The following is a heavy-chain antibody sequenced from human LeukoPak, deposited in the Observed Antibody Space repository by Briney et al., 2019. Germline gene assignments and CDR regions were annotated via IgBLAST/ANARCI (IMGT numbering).Heavy chain of an antibody. CDR3: ARVAGVSYNYFDS. CDR2: ITPYNGDT. Sequence: ASVTVSCKASAYTFITYGITWVRQAPGQGLEWMGWITPYNGDTNYAQNLQDRVTMTTDTSTSTAYMEVRSLRSDDTAVYFCARVAGVSYNYFDSWGQGTLVTVSS. V-gene: IGHV1-18*01. J-gene: IGHJ4*02. D-gene: IGHD1-26*01. CDR1: AYTFITYG.